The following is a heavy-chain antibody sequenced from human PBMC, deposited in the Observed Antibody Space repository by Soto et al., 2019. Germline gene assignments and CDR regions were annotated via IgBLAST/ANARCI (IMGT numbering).Heavy chain of an antibody. CDR3: ARDIGDFERSTPFDY. CDR1: GFTFSSYS. CDR2: ISSSSSYI. J-gene: IGHJ4*02. V-gene: IGHV3-21*01. Sequence: GGSLRLSCAASGFTFSSYSMNWVRQAPGKGLEWVSSISSSSSYIYYADSVKGRFTISRDNAKYSLFLQMNSLRAEDMAVYYCARDIGDFERSTPFDYWGQGTLVTVSS. D-gene: IGHD4-17*01.